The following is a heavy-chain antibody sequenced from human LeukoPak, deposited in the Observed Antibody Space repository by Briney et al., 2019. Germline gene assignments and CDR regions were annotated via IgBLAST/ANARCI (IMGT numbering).Heavy chain of an antibody. CDR3: ARPVEMATRDDAFDI. CDR1: GSIFTSYW. Sequence: GESLQICCQGSGSIFTSYWIGGGRQVPGKGVEGMGIIYPGDSDTRYRPSFQGQATISADKSISTAYLQWSSLKASDTAVYYCARPVEMATRDDAFDIWGHGTMVTVSS. V-gene: IGHV5-51*01. D-gene: IGHD5-24*01. J-gene: IGHJ3*02. CDR2: IYPGDSDT.